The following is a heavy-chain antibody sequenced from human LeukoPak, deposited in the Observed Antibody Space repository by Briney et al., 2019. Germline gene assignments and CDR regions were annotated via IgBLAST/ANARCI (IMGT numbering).Heavy chain of an antibody. J-gene: IGHJ4*02. CDR2: IYYSGST. V-gene: IGHV4-59*08. D-gene: IGHD6-19*01. CDR1: GGSISSYY. CDR3: AGSIAVAGPIFDY. Sequence: SETLSLACTVSGGSISSYYWSWIRQPPGKGLEWIGYIYYSGSTNYNPSLKSRVTISVDTSKNQFSLKLSSVTAADTAVYYCAGSIAVAGPIFDYWGQGTLVTVSS.